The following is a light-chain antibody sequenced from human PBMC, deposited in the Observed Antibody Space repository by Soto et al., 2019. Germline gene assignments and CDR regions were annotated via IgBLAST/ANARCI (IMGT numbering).Light chain of an antibody. V-gene: IGKV1-5*03. CDR3: QQYNNYPNT. J-gene: IGKJ5*01. CDR2: KAS. CDR1: QSVSIW. Sequence: DIQMTQSPSTLSASVGDRVPITCRASQSVSIWLAWYQQKPGKAPKLLIYKASSLESGVPSRFSGSGSGTEFTLTISSLQPDDFATYYCQQYNNYPNTFGQGTRLEIK.